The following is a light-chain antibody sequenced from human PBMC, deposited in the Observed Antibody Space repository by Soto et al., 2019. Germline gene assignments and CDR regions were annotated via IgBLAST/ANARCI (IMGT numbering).Light chain of an antibody. CDR3: QSYDSSLSGWV. V-gene: IGLV1-40*01. J-gene: IGLJ3*02. CDR1: SSNIGAGYD. CDR2: GNS. Sequence: QAVVTQPPSVSGASRQRVTSSCTESSSNIGAGYDVHWYQQLPGTAPKLLIYGNSNRPSGVPDRFSGSKSGTSASLAITGLQAEDEADYYCQSYDSSLSGWVFGGGTKLTVL.